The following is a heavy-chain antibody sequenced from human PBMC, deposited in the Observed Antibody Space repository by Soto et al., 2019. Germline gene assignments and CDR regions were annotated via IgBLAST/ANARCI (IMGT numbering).Heavy chain of an antibody. CDR2: ISAAGDP. V-gene: IGHV3-13*05. CDR3: ARTDRDFYGLDG. Sequence: EVQLVESGGGLVQPGGSLRLSCEASGFTFRNYDMHWVRQGTGKGLEWVSGISAAGDPDYADSVEGRFTISRENAQNSFFLQMNSLRVGDTAVYYCARTDRDFYGLDGWGQGTTVLVSS. CDR1: GFTFRNYD. J-gene: IGHJ6*02.